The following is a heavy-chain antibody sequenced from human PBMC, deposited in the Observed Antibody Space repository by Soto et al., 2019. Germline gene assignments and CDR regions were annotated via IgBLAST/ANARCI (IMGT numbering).Heavy chain of an antibody. D-gene: IGHD1-26*01. V-gene: IGHV4-39*02. Sequence: QLQLQESGPGLVKPSETLSLTGTVSGASISSSSFSWCWIRPPPGKGLEWIGAISPSRNTKYNPSLMSRVIISVDTSKNHFSLVLRAMTAADTAVYYCATYSEAWHTYGYWGQGTLVTVSS. CDR2: ISPSRNT. CDR1: GASISSSSFS. CDR3: ATYSEAWHTYGY. J-gene: IGHJ4*02.